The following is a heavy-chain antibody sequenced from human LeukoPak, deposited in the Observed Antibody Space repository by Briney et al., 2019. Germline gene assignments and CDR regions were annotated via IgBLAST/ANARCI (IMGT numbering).Heavy chain of an antibody. V-gene: IGHV3-33*03. CDR3: ARAATIFGPLDV. Sequence: GGSLRLSCAASGFTFSSYGMHWVRQAPGKGLEWVAVIWYDGSNKYYADSVKGRFTISRDNAKNTLYLQMNSLRAEDTAVYYCARAATIFGPLDVWGQGTTVTVSS. D-gene: IGHD3-3*01. CDR2: IWYDGSNK. CDR1: GFTFSSYG. J-gene: IGHJ6*02.